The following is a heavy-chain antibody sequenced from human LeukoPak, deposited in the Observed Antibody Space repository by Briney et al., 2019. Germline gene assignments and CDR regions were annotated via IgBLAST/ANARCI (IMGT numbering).Heavy chain of an antibody. J-gene: IGHJ4*02. V-gene: IGHV3-23*01. CDR2: ISGSGGST. Sequence: GGTLRLSCAASGFTFSSYGMSWVRQAPGKGLDWVSAISGSGGSTDYADSVKGRFTISRDNSKNTCYLQMNSLRAEDTAVYYCARRAGAYSHPYDYWGQGTLVTVSS. D-gene: IGHD4/OR15-4a*01. CDR1: GFTFSSYG. CDR3: ARRAGAYSHPYDY.